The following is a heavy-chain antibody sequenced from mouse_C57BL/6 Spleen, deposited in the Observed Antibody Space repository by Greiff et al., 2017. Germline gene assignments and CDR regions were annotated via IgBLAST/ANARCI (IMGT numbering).Heavy chain of an antibody. CDR2: ISYDGSN. J-gene: IGHJ1*03. CDR3: ARVGSSLWYFDV. Sequence: EVKLMESGPGLVKPSQSLSLTCSVTGYSITSGYYWNWIRQFPGNKLEWMGYISYDGSNNYNPSLKNRISITRDTSKNQFFLKLNSVTTEDTATYYCARVGSSLWYFDVWGTGTTVTVSS. V-gene: IGHV3-6*01. D-gene: IGHD1-1*01. CDR1: GYSITSGYY.